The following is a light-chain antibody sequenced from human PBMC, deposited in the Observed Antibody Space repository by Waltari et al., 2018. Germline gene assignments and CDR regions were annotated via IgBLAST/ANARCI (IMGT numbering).Light chain of an antibody. Sequence: QSALTQPPSVSGSPGQSITISCTGTSSDIGHDTSASWYQQPPGKVPKLSIYDVSPRPSGVSQRFSGSKSDNSASLTISGLQPDDEAGYYCSSFTTRRTWVFGGGTKLTVL. V-gene: IGLV2-14*01. CDR2: DVS. J-gene: IGLJ3*02. CDR3: SSFTTRRTWV. CDR1: SSDIGHDTS.